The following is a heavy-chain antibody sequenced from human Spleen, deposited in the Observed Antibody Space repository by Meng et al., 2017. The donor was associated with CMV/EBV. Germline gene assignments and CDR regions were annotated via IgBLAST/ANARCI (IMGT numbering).Heavy chain of an antibody. CDR2: ISDDGSNQ. D-gene: IGHD3-3*01. CDR3: ARGGPGLRFLEWFSFDY. Sequence: FTVNTYAINWVRQGPGKGLEWVAVISDDGSNQYYADSVKGRFTISRDNSKNTVHLQMNSLRLEDTAVYYCARGGPGLRFLEWFSFDYWGQGTLVTVSS. V-gene: IGHV3-30-3*01. CDR1: FTVNTYA. J-gene: IGHJ4*02.